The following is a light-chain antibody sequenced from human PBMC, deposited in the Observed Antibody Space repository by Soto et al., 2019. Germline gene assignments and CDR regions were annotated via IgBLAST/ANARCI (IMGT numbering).Light chain of an antibody. J-gene: IGKJ1*01. CDR1: QSVSSSY. CDR2: AAS. V-gene: IGKV3-20*01. CDR3: QQYNNYWT. Sequence: EILLTQSPGTLSLSPGERATLSCRASQSVSSSYLAWYQQKPGQAPRLLIYAASSRATGIPDRFSGSGSGTDFTLTISSLQPDDFATYYCQQYNNYWTFGQGTKVDIK.